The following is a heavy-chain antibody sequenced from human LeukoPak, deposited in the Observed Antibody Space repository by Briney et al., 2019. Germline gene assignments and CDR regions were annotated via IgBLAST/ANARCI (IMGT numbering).Heavy chain of an antibody. Sequence: GGSLRLSCSASGFTFSSYAMHWVRQAPGKGLEYVSAISSNGGSTYYADSVKGRFTISRDNSKNTLYLQMSSLRSEDTAVYYCARASIMYSGSYYGSLDYWGQGTLVTVSS. CDR3: ARASIMYSGSYYGSLDY. CDR1: GFTFSSYA. J-gene: IGHJ4*02. V-gene: IGHV3-64*04. D-gene: IGHD1-26*01. CDR2: ISSNGGST.